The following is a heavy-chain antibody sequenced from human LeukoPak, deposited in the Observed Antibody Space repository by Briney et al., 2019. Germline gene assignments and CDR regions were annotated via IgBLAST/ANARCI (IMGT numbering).Heavy chain of an antibody. CDR2: IRYDGSNK. CDR1: GFTFSSYG. CDR3: AKEGYYDSSGHSGFDY. J-gene: IGHJ4*02. V-gene: IGHV3-30*02. D-gene: IGHD3-22*01. Sequence: GGSLRLSCAASGFTFSSYGMHWVRQAPGKGLEWVAFIRYDGSNKYYADSVKGRFTISRDNSKNTLYLQMNSLRAEDSAVYHCAKEGYYDSSGHSGFDYWGQGTLVTLSS.